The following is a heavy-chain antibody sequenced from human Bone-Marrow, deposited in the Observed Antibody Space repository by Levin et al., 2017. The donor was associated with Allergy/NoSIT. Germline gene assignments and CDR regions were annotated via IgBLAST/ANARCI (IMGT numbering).Heavy chain of an antibody. Sequence: GGSLRLSCAASGFTFSSYGMHWVRQAPGKGLEWVAVIWYDGSNKYYADSVKGRFTISRDNSKNTLYLQMNSLRAEDTAVYYCARVFGYDILTGYYDAFDIWGQGTMVTVSS. CDR2: IWYDGSNK. CDR3: ARVFGYDILTGYYDAFDI. CDR1: GFTFSSYG. V-gene: IGHV3-33*01. D-gene: IGHD3-9*01. J-gene: IGHJ3*02.